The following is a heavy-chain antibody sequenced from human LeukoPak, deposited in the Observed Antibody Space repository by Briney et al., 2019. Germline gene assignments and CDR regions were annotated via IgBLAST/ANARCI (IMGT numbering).Heavy chain of an antibody. D-gene: IGHD4-23*01. Sequence: GGSLRLSCVASGFTFGTYLMIWVRQGPGKRLEWVAAISRASENTYYADSVKGRCTISRDNPQNTVSLQMNSLRAEDTAVYYCAKISGGSGWYFDLWGLGTLVTVSS. CDR3: AKISGGSGWYFDL. CDR1: GFTFGTYL. V-gene: IGHV3-23*01. CDR2: ISRASENT. J-gene: IGHJ2*01.